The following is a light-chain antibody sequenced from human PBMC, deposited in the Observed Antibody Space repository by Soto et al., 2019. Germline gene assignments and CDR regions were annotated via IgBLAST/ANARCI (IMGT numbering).Light chain of an antibody. V-gene: IGKV1-8*01. J-gene: IGKJ1*01. CDR1: QTLSIN. Sequence: TQSPDTLSLSPGERATLFCRASQTLSINSLAWYQQKPGKAPKLLIYAASTLQSGVPSRFSGSGSGTDFTLTISCLQSEDFATYYCQQYYSYPWTFGQGTKVEIK. CDR3: QQYYSYPWT. CDR2: AAS.